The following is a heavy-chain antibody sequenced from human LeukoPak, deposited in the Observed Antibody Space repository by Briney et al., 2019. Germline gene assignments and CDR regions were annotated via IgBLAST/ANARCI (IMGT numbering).Heavy chain of an antibody. V-gene: IGHV1-2*02. J-gene: IGHJ4*02. CDR3: ARGRKHEKIDY. CDR2: INPNRGGT. CDR1: GYTFTGYY. Sequence: ASVKVSCKASGYTFTGYYMHWVRQAPGQGLEGMGWINPNRGGTNYAQKFQGRVTMTRDTSISTAYMELSRLRSDDTAVYYCARGRKHEKIDYWGQGTLVTVSS.